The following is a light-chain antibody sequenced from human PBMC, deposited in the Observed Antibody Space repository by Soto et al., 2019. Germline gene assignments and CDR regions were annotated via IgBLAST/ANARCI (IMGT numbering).Light chain of an antibody. Sequence: QTVVTQEPSFSVSPGGTVTLTCGLSFGSVSTSHYPSWYQQAPGQAPRTLVHSTSIRSSGVPDRFSGSILGTKAALTITGAQADDECDYYCVLFLTGDIWVFGGGTKVTVL. CDR3: VLFLTGDIWV. CDR2: STS. V-gene: IGLV8-61*01. J-gene: IGLJ3*02. CDR1: FGSVSTSHY.